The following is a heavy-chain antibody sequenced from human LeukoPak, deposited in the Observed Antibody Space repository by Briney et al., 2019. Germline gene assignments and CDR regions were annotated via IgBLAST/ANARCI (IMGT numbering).Heavy chain of an antibody. V-gene: IGHV1-18*01. D-gene: IGHD4-17*01. CDR3: AREGAMDYGDHYYYYGMDV. CDR2: ISAYNGNT. J-gene: IGHJ6*02. Sequence: GASVKVSCKASGYTFTSYGISWVRQAPGQGLEWMGWISAYNGNTNYAQKLQGRVTMTTDTSTSTAYMELRSLRSDDTAVYYCAREGAMDYGDHYYYYGMDVWGQGTTVTVSS. CDR1: GYTFTSYG.